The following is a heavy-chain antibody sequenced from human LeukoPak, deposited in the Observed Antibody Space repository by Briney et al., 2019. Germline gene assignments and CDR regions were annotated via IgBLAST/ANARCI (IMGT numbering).Heavy chain of an antibody. Sequence: PGGPLRLSCAASGLTFSSYGMHWVRQAPGKGLEWVAVIWDDGTNKYYADSVKGRFTISRDNAKNSLFLQMNSLRAEDTAVYYCARDLPNTAMVGFDYWGQGTLVTVSS. CDR3: ARDLPNTAMVGFDY. CDR1: GLTFSSYG. CDR2: IWDDGTNK. D-gene: IGHD5-18*01. V-gene: IGHV3-33*01. J-gene: IGHJ4*02.